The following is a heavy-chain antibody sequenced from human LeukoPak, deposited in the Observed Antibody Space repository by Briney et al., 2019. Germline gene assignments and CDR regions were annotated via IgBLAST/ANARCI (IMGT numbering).Heavy chain of an antibody. CDR3: ARDLIAAAGKDYYYYYGMDV. V-gene: IGHV4-31*03. D-gene: IGHD6-13*01. CDR2: IYYSGST. Sequence: SETLSPTCTVSSGSISSGGYYWSWIRHHPGKGLEWIGYIYYSGSTYYNPSLKSRVTISVDTSKNQFSLKLSSVTAADAAVYYCARDLIAAAGKDYYYYYGMDVWGQGTTVTVSS. J-gene: IGHJ6*02. CDR1: SGSISSGGYY.